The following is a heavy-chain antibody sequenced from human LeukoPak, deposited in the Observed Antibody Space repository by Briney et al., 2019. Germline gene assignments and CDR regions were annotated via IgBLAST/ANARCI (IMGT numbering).Heavy chain of an antibody. Sequence: TSETLSLNCTVSGGSITSYYWHCIRQPPGKGLEWIGYIYYSGSTNYNPSLKSRVTISVDTSRNQFSLKLHSVTAADTAVYYCARDRGRATWFDPWGQGTAVTVSS. V-gene: IGHV4-59*01. D-gene: IGHD3-10*01. CDR1: GGSITSYY. CDR2: IYYSGST. J-gene: IGHJ5*02. CDR3: ARDRGRATWFDP.